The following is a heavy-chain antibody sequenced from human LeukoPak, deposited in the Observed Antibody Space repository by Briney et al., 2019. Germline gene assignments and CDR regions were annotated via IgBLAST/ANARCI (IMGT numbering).Heavy chain of an antibody. D-gene: IGHD6-19*01. V-gene: IGHV3-7*03. Sequence: GGWLRLSSAAPALTFSSFCMTWVRPAPRQGLEWVANIKEDGSQKYYVDYVKGRFTSSRDNAKNSLLLQTNRLRVDDTAVYYWASGSGWFRFDYWGQGTLVTVSS. CDR3: ASGSGWFRFDY. CDR1: ALTFSSFC. J-gene: IGHJ4*02. CDR2: IKEDGSQK.